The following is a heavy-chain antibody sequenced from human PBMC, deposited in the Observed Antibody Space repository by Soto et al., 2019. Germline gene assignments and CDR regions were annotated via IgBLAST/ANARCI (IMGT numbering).Heavy chain of an antibody. J-gene: IGHJ5*02. V-gene: IGHV4-59*01. CDR1: GGSISSYY. D-gene: IGHD3-22*01. CDR3: ARDSFAVGYKDSSGYYYEGNWFDP. CDR2: IYYSGST. Sequence: KPSETLSLTCTVSGGSISSYYWSWIRQPPGKGLEWIGYIYYSGSTNYNPSLKSRVTISVDTSKNQFSLKLSSVTAADTAVYYCARDSFAVGYKDSSGYYYEGNWFDPWGQGTLVTVSS.